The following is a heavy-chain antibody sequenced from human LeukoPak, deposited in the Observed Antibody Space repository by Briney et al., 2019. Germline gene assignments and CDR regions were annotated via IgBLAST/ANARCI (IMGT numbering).Heavy chain of an antibody. D-gene: IGHD3-3*01. CDR1: GFTFSSYW. J-gene: IGHJ4*02. CDR2: IKQDGSEK. Sequence: GGSLRLSCAAPGFTFSSYWMSWVRQAPGKGLEWVANIKQDGSEKYYVDSVKGRFTISRDNAKNSLYLQMNSLRAEDTAVYYCARGPYDFWSGHLDYWGQGTLVTVSS. CDR3: ARGPYDFWSGHLDY. V-gene: IGHV3-7*01.